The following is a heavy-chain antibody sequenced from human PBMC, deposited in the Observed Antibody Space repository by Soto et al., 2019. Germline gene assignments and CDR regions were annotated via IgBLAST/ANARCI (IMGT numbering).Heavy chain of an antibody. Sequence: QVQLVQCGAEVKKPGASVKVSCKASGYTFTSSYMHWVRQAPGQGLEWMGIINPSGGSRSYAQKFQGRVTMTRDTSTSTVYLELSSLSSEDTAVYYCARIGQPFDYWGQGTLVTVSS. V-gene: IGHV1-46*01. J-gene: IGHJ4*02. CDR1: GYTFTSSY. CDR3: ARIGQPFDY. CDR2: INPSGGSR.